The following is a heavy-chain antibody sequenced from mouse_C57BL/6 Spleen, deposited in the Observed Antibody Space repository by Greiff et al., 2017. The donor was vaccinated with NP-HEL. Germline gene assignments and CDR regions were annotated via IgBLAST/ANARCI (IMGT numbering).Heavy chain of an antibody. J-gene: IGHJ2*01. CDR1: GFTFSSYG. V-gene: IGHV5-6*02. CDR2: ISRGGSYT. CDR3: ARGNYGSSFDY. Sequence: EVKLMESGGDLVKPGGSLKLSCAASGFTFSSYGMSWVRQTPDKRLEWVATISRGGSYTYYPDSVKGRFPFSRDKAKNTLYLQMSSLKSEDTAMDYCARGNYGSSFDYWGQGTTLTVSS. D-gene: IGHD1-1*01.